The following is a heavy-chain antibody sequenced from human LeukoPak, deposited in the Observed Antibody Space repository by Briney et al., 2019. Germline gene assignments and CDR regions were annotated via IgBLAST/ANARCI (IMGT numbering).Heavy chain of an antibody. V-gene: IGHV1-18*01. J-gene: IGHJ4*02. Sequence: ASVKVSCKASGYTFTSYGISRVRQAPGQGLEWMGWISAYNGNTSYAQKLQGRVTMTTDTSTSTAYMELRSLRSDDTAVYYCARDQVSGLEDYWGQGTLVTVSS. CDR2: ISAYNGNT. CDR3: ARDQVSGLEDY. CDR1: GYTFTSYG. D-gene: IGHD3-22*01.